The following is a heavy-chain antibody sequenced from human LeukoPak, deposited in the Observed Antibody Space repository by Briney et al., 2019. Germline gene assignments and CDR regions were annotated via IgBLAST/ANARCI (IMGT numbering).Heavy chain of an antibody. CDR2: IWYDGSNK. Sequence: PGGSLRLSCAASGFTFSSYGMHWVRQAPGKGLEWVAVIWYDGSNKYYADSVKGRFTISRDNSKNTLYLQMNSLRAEDTAVYYCARDGDYYDNSGYYLDYWGQGTLVTVSS. J-gene: IGHJ4*02. CDR1: GFTFSSYG. V-gene: IGHV3-33*01. CDR3: ARDGDYYDNSGYYLDY. D-gene: IGHD3-22*01.